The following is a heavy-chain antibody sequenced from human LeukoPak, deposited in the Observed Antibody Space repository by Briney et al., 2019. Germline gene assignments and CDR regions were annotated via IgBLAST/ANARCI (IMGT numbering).Heavy chain of an antibody. CDR3: AKVLGYCTNGVCYGNAFDI. V-gene: IGHV3-23*01. CDR1: GFTFSSYA. Sequence: GGSLRLSCAASGFTFSSYAMSWVRQAPGKGLEWVSAISGSGGSTYYADSVNGRFTISRDNSKNTLYLQMNSLRAEDTAVYYCAKVLGYCTNGVCYGNAFDIWGQGTMVTVSS. J-gene: IGHJ3*02. CDR2: ISGSGGST. D-gene: IGHD2-8*01.